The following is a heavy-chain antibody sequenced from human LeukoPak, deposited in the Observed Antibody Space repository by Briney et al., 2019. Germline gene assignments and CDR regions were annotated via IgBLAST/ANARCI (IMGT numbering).Heavy chain of an antibody. CDR1: GGTFSSYA. CDR2: IIPIFGTA. D-gene: IGHD3-10*01. V-gene: IGHV1-69*06. Sequence: ASVKVSCKASGGTFSSYAISWVRRAPGQGPEWMGGIIPIFGTANYAQKFQGRVTITADKSTSTAYMELSSLRSEDTAVYYCAGGITMVRGGPLWPPFDYWGQGTLVTVSS. CDR3: AGGITMVRGGPLWPPFDY. J-gene: IGHJ4*02.